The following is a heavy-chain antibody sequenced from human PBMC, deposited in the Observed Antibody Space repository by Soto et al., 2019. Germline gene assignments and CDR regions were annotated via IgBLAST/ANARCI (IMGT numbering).Heavy chain of an antibody. CDR2: ISGSGGST. D-gene: IGHD6-13*01. CDR3: AKDQGSSWYEIDY. Sequence: EVQLLESGGGLVQPGGSLRLSCAASGFTFSNYAVTWVRQAPGKGLEWVSTISGSGGSTYYADSVKGRFTISRDNSKNTLDLQTNSLRAEDTAAYYCAKDQGSSWYEIDYWGQGTLVTVSS. CDR1: GFTFSNYA. J-gene: IGHJ4*02. V-gene: IGHV3-23*01.